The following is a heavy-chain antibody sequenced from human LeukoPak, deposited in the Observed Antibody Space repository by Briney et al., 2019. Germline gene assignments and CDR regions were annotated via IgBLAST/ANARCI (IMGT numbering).Heavy chain of an antibody. CDR2: ISGSGDST. Sequence: GGSLRLSCAASGFTFSSYAMSWVRQAPGKGLEWVSAISGSGDSTYYADSVKGRFTISRDNSKNTLYLQMNSLRAEDTAEYYCARRLAAAGTRALDVWGQGTTVTVSS. CDR1: GFTFSSYA. V-gene: IGHV3-23*01. J-gene: IGHJ6*02. D-gene: IGHD6-13*01. CDR3: ARRLAAAGTRALDV.